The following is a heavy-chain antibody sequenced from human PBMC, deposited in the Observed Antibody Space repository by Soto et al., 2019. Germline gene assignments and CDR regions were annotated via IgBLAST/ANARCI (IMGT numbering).Heavy chain of an antibody. CDR3: AKESWPGYCTNGVCSRKNHYFDY. CDR2: ISGSGGST. J-gene: IGHJ4*02. Sequence: PGGSLRLSCAASGFTFSSYAMSWVRQAPGKGLEWVSAISGSGGSTYYADSVKGRFTISRDNSKNTLYLQMNSLRAEDTAVYYCAKESWPGYCTNGVCSRKNHYFDYRGQGTLVTVSS. CDR1: GFTFSSYA. D-gene: IGHD2-8*01. V-gene: IGHV3-23*01.